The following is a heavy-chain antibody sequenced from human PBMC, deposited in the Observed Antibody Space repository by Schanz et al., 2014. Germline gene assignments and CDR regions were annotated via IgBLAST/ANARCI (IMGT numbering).Heavy chain of an antibody. CDR2: IWSDGSRT. CDR3: ARVVLAATGPRNYYYYGMDV. CDR1: GFIFSNYG. V-gene: IGHV3-33*01. Sequence: QVQLVESGGGVVQRGGSLRLSCAASGFIFSNYGMHWVRQAPGKGLEWVAFIWSDGSRTYHAESVKGRFTISRDNAKNSLYLQMNSLRAEDTAVYYCARVVLAATGPRNYYYYGMDVWGQGTTVTVSS. D-gene: IGHD6-13*01. J-gene: IGHJ6*02.